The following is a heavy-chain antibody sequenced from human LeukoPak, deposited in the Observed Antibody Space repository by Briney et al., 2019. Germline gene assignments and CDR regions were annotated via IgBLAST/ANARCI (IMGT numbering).Heavy chain of an antibody. CDR2: ISSSGSTI. CDR3: SRGPLPVTYSYDY. V-gene: IGHV3-11*04. D-gene: IGHD5-18*01. Sequence: GGSLRLSCAASGFTFSEYYMRCIREAPGKGLEWVSYISSSGSTIYYADSAKGRFTISRDNAKNSLYLQMNRLRADDTAVYYCSRGPLPVTYSYDYWGQGTLVTVSS. CDR1: GFTFSEYY. J-gene: IGHJ4*02.